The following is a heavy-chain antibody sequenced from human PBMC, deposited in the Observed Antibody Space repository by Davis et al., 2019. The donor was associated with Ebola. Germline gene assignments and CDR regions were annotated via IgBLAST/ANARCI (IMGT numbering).Heavy chain of an antibody. CDR2: TYYNSKWYS. J-gene: IGHJ6*02. V-gene: IGHV6-1*01. D-gene: IGHD5-18*01. Sequence: PSETLSLTCAISGDSVSSGGWNWIRQSPSRGLEWLGRTYYNSKWYSDYAVSVKSRITINPATSKNQFSLQLNSVTPEDTALYYCARGWLRGGMDVWGEGTTVTV. CDR3: ARGWLRGGMDV. CDR1: GDSVSSGG.